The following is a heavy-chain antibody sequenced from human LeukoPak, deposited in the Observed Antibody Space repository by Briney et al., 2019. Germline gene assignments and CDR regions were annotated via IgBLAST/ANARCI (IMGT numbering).Heavy chain of an antibody. V-gene: IGHV3-23*01. CDR1: GFTFSSYA. CDR2: ISGSGGST. D-gene: IGHD1-26*01. J-gene: IGHJ3*02. CDR3: AKDVRIVGATKDAFDI. Sequence: GGSLRLSCAASGFTFSSYAMSWVRQAPGKGLEWVSAISGSGGSTYYADSVKGRFTISRDNSKNTLYLQMNSLRAEDTAVYYCAKDVRIVGATKDAFDIWGQGTMVTVSS.